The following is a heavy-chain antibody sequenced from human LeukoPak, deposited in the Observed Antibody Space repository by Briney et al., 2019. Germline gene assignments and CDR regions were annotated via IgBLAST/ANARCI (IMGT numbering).Heavy chain of an antibody. D-gene: IGHD1-26*01. CDR1: GGSISTYY. Sequence: SETLSLTRTVSGGSISTYYWSWIRQPAGKGLEWIGRIYNSGSTNYNSSLKSRVTMSVGTSKNQFSLRLSSVTAADTAVYYCARERTEYSGNYVFDYWGQGTLVTVSS. V-gene: IGHV4-4*07. J-gene: IGHJ4*02. CDR2: IYNSGST. CDR3: ARERTEYSGNYVFDY.